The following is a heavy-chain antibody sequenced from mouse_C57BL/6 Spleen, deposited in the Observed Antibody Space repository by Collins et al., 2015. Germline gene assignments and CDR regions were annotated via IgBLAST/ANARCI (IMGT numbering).Heavy chain of an antibody. Sequence: QVQLQQPGAELVRPGTSVKLSCKASGYTFTSYWMHWVKQRPGQGLEWIGVIDPSDSYTNYNQKFKGKATLTVDTSSSTAYMQLSSLTSEDSAVYYCARINGSSYAMDYWGQGTSVTVSS. CDR2: IDPSDSYT. J-gene: IGHJ4*01. CDR3: ARINGSSYAMDY. D-gene: IGHD1-1*01. CDR1: GYTFTSYW. V-gene: IGHV1-59*01.